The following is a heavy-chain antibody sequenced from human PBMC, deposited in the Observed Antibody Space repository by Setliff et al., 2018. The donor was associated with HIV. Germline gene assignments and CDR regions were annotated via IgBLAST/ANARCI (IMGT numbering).Heavy chain of an antibody. Sequence: SETLSLTCSVTGAPTSRDNYFWGWIRQPPGKGLEWIANIHSPGTVYYNPSLRSRVTISVDTSQSRFSLELTSVTAADTAVYYCARPSFGIGGGANFDSWGQGTLVTGS. D-gene: IGHD3-3*01. J-gene: IGHJ4*02. V-gene: IGHV4-39*01. CDR1: GAPTSRDNYF. CDR2: IHSPGTV. CDR3: ARPSFGIGGGANFDS.